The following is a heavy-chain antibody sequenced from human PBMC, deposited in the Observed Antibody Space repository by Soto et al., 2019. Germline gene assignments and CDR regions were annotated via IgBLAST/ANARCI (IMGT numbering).Heavy chain of an antibody. V-gene: IGHV4-4*07. D-gene: IGHD1-1*01. CDR2: IYATGTT. Sequence: QVQLQESGPGLVKPSETLSLTCTVSGASISGFYWSWIRKYAGKGLEWIGRIYATGTTDYNPSLNSRVMMSDDTSKKQFSLKLRSVTAADTAVYYCVRDGTKTLRDWFDPWGQGISVTVSS. CDR3: VRDGTKTLRDWFDP. J-gene: IGHJ5*02. CDR1: GASISGFY.